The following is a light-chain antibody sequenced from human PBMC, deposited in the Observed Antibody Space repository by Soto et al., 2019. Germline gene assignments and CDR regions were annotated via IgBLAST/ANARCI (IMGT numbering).Light chain of an antibody. V-gene: IGLV2-8*01. CDR1: SSDVGRYKY. CDR2: EVN. Sequence: QSALTQPPSASGSPGQSVTISCTGTSSDVGRYKYVSWYQQYPGKAPKVMIYEVNKRPSGVPDRFSGSKPGNTASLTVSGLQTEDEAHYYCSSFAGSSKLVFGGGPKLTVL. CDR3: SSFAGSSKLV. J-gene: IGLJ3*02.